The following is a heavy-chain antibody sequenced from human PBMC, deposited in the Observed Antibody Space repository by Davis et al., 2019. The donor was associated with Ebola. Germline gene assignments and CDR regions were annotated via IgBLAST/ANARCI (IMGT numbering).Heavy chain of an antibody. J-gene: IGHJ3*02. CDR2: IYYSGST. V-gene: IGHV4-39*01. Sequence: MPSETLSLTCTVSGGSITNTNYYWGWIRQPPGKGLEWIGTIYYSGSTYYNPSPKSRITISVDTPKNQFSLKLSSMTAADTAVYYCARTVVVIPGAILKVSAFDIWGQGTMVTVSS. CDR1: GGSITNTNYY. CDR3: ARTVVVIPGAILKVSAFDI. D-gene: IGHD2-2*02.